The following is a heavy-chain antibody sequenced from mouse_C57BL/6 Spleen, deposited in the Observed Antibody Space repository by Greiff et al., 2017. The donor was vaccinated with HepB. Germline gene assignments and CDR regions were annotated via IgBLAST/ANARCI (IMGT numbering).Heavy chain of an antibody. CDR1: GFNIKDDY. V-gene: IGHV14-4*01. Sequence: EVKLVESGAELVRPGASVKLSCTASGFNIKDDYMHWVKQRPEQGLEWIGWIDPENGDTEYASKFQGKATITADTSSNTAYLQLSSLTSEDTAVYYCTIVYDGRFDYWGQGTTLTVSS. CDR3: TIVYDGRFDY. CDR2: IDPENGDT. J-gene: IGHJ2*01. D-gene: IGHD2-12*01.